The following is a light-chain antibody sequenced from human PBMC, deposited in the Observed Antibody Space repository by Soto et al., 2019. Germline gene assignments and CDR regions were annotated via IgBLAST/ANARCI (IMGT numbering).Light chain of an antibody. CDR1: SSNIGSNT. Sequence: QAVVTQPPSASGTPGQRVTISCSGSSSNIGSNTVNWYQQLPGTAPKLLIYSNNQRPSGAPDRFSGSKSGTSASLAISGLQSEDEADYYCAAWDDSLNGWVFGGGTQLTVL. CDR3: AAWDDSLNGWV. V-gene: IGLV1-44*01. CDR2: SNN. J-gene: IGLJ3*02.